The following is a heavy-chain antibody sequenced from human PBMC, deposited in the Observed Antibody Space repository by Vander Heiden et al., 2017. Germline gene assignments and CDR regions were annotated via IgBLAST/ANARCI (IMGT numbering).Heavy chain of an antibody. CDR3: ARGRGGRNTAMTYFDY. CDR1: GGSFRGYY. V-gene: IGHV4-34*01. D-gene: IGHD5-18*01. CDR2: INHSGST. J-gene: IGHJ4*02. Sequence: QVQLQQWGAGLLKPSETLSLTCAVYGGSFRGYYWSWIRQHPGKGLEWIGEINHSGSTNYNPSLKSRVTISVDTSKNQFSLKLSSVTAADTAVYYCARGRGGRNTAMTYFDYWGQGTLVTVSS.